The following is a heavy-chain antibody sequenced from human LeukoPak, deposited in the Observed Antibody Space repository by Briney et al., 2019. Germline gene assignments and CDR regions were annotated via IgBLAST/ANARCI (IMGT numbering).Heavy chain of an antibody. D-gene: IGHD3-10*01. Sequence: SETLSLTCTVSGGSISSYYWSWIRQPPGKGLEWIGYIYYSGSTNYNPSLKSRVTISVDTSKNQFSLKLSSVTAADTAVYYCARENYNSGSYYDYWGQGTLVTVSS. CDR3: ARENYNSGSYYDY. CDR2: IYYSGST. CDR1: GGSISSYY. J-gene: IGHJ4*02. V-gene: IGHV4-59*01.